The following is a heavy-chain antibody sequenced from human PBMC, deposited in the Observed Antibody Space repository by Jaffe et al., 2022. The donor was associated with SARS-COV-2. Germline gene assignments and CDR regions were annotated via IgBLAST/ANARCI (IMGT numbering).Heavy chain of an antibody. V-gene: IGHV4-34*01. Sequence: QVQLQQWGAGLLKPSETLSLTCAVYGGSFSGYYWSWIRQPPGKGLEWIGEINHSGSTNYNPSLKSRVTISVDTSKNQFSLKLSSVTAADTAVYYCARPHSSGWNYYYYGMDVWGQGTTVTVSS. J-gene: IGHJ6*02. CDR2: INHSGST. D-gene: IGHD6-19*01. CDR3: ARPHSSGWNYYYYGMDV. CDR1: GGSFSGYY.